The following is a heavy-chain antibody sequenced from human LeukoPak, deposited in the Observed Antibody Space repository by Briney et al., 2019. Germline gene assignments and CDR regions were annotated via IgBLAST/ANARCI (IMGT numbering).Heavy chain of an antibody. J-gene: IGHJ5*02. CDR1: GFTFSNYN. V-gene: IGHV3-21*01. CDR3: VRIPNGANFPNWFDP. D-gene: IGHD4/OR15-4a*01. CDR2: ISGKSNNI. Sequence: GGSLRLSCAASGFTFSNYNMNWVRRAPGKGLEWVSSISGKSNNIYYADSVKGRFTISRDNTKNSLYLQMNSLRAEDTAMYYCVRIPNGANFPNWFDPWGQGTLVTVSS.